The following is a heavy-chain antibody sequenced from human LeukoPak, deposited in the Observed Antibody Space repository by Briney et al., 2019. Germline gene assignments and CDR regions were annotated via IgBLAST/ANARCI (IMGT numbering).Heavy chain of an antibody. Sequence: ASVKVSCKASGYTFTSYDINWVRQATGQGLEWMGWMNPNSGNTGSAQKFQGRVTMTRNTSISTAYLELSSLKSEDTAVYYCARGWTAAAGGFDPWGQGTLVTVSS. CDR3: ARGWTAAAGGFDP. J-gene: IGHJ5*02. CDR1: GYTFTSYD. CDR2: MNPNSGNT. V-gene: IGHV1-8*01. D-gene: IGHD6-13*01.